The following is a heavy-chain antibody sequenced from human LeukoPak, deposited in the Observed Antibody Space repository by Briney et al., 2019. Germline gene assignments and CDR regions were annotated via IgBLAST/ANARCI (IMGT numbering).Heavy chain of an antibody. J-gene: IGHJ4*02. Sequence: GGSLRLSCAASGFTFSSYAMHWVRQAPGKGLEWVAVISYDGSNKFYADSVKGRFTISRDNSKNTLYLQMNSLRAEDTAVYYCAKDRAVASNYFDYWGQGTLVTVSS. D-gene: IGHD6-19*01. CDR2: ISYDGSNK. CDR3: AKDRAVASNYFDY. CDR1: GFTFSSYA. V-gene: IGHV3-30-3*01.